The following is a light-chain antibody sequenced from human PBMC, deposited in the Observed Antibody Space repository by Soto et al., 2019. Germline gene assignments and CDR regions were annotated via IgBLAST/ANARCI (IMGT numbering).Light chain of an antibody. CDR3: QSYDSSLSALYV. Sequence: SVLTQPPSVSGAPGQRVTISCTGSSSNIGAGYEVNWYQHLPGAAPKLLIYGNTNRPSGVPDRFSGSKSGTSASLAITGLQAEDEADYYCQSYDSSLSALYVFGTGTKAPS. V-gene: IGLV1-40*01. CDR1: SSNIGAGYE. CDR2: GNT. J-gene: IGLJ1*01.